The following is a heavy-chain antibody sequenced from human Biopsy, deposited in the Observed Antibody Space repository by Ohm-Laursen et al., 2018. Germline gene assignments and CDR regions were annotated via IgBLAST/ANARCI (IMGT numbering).Heavy chain of an antibody. V-gene: IGHV4-59*02. J-gene: IGHJ6*02. CDR2: IYYSVMT. CDR3: ARDSGILNYGNFKYYHYYGMDV. D-gene: IGHD4-11*01. CDR1: GDSVTKYY. Sequence: SDTLSLTCSVSGDSVTKYYWSWIRQPPGKGLEWIGHIYYSVMTNYNPSLQSRVSISVDTSMNQVSLTLRSVTAADTAVYYCARDSGILNYGNFKYYHYYGMDVWGQGTKVTVSS.